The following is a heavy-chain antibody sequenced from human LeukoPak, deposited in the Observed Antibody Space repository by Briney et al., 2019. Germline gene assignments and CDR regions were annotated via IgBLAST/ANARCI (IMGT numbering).Heavy chain of an antibody. CDR3: AKDLCGSGSYWTLCAFDI. J-gene: IGHJ3*02. CDR1: GFTFSSYA. Sequence: GGSLRLSCAASGFTFSSYAMSWVRQAPGKGLEWVSAISGSGGSTYYADSVKGRFTISRDNSKNTLYLQMNSLRAEDTAVYYCAKDLCGSGSYWTLCAFDIWGQGTMVTVSS. D-gene: IGHD3-10*01. CDR2: ISGSGGST. V-gene: IGHV3-23*01.